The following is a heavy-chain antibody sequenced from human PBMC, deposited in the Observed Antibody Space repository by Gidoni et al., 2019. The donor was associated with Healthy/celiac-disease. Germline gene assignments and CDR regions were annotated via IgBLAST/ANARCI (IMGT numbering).Heavy chain of an antibody. CDR2: IIPIFGTA. D-gene: IGHD6-19*01. Sequence: QVQLVQSGAEVKKPGSSVQVSCKASGGTFSSYAISWVRQAPGQGLEWMGGIIPIFGTANYAQKFQGRVTITADKSTSTAYMELSSLRSEDTAVYYCARGIAVAGYYYYYGMDVWGQGTTVTVSS. CDR1: GGTFSSYA. CDR3: ARGIAVAGYYYYYGMDV. J-gene: IGHJ6*02. V-gene: IGHV1-69*06.